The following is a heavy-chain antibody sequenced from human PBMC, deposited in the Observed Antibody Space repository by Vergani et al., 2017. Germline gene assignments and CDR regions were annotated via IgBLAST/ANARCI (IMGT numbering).Heavy chain of an antibody. Sequence: QLQLQESGSGLVKPSQTLSLTCAVSGGSISSGGYSWSWLRQPPGKGLEWIGYIYHSGSTYYNPSLKSRVTISVDRSKNQFSLKLSSVTAADTAVYYCARGYCSSTSCFNWFDPWGQGTLVTVSS. CDR2: IYHSGST. J-gene: IGHJ5*02. CDR1: GGSISSGGYS. V-gene: IGHV4-30-2*01. D-gene: IGHD2-2*01. CDR3: ARGYCSSTSCFNWFDP.